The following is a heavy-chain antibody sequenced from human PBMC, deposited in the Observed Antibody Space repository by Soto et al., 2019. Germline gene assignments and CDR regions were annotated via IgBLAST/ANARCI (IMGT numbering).Heavy chain of an antibody. CDR3: EREMATISLGAFDI. CDR2: TNNDGDTT. CDR1: GFSFSSYW. V-gene: IGHV3-74*01. D-gene: IGHD5-12*01. Sequence: GGSLRLSCAASGFSFSSYWMHWVRQAPGKGLVWVSLTNNDGDTTTYADSVRGRFTSFRDNAKNTLYLQMTSLGDEDTAVYYCEREMATISLGAFDIWGQGTMVTVSS. J-gene: IGHJ3*02.